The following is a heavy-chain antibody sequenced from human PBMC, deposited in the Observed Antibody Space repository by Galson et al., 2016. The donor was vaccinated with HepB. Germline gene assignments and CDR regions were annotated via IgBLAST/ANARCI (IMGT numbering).Heavy chain of an antibody. CDR2: TNQDGSER. CDR1: EFSFSSHW. J-gene: IGHJ4*02. D-gene: IGHD3-22*01. V-gene: IGHV3-7*03. CDR3: VRLTITLGYLFDY. Sequence: SLRLSCAASEFSFSSHWMSWVRQAPGKGLEWVATTNQDGSERYYVDSLKGRFTISRDNAQNSLYLQLSSLRGEDTAVYYCVRLTITLGYLFDYWGQGTVVTVS.